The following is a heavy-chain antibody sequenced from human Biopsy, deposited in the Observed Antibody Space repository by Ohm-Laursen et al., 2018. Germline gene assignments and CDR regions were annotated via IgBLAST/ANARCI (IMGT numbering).Heavy chain of an antibody. Sequence: SLRLSCAASGFTFSSYAMTWVRQAPGKGLEWVSVINTSGGSTHYAVSVKGRFTISRDNSKTPLYLRMNSLRAEDTAVYYCAKPADSYGSEFYFDYWGQGTLLTVSS. V-gene: IGHV3-23*01. D-gene: IGHD4-17*01. J-gene: IGHJ4*02. CDR1: GFTFSSYA. CDR2: INTSGGST. CDR3: AKPADSYGSEFYFDY.